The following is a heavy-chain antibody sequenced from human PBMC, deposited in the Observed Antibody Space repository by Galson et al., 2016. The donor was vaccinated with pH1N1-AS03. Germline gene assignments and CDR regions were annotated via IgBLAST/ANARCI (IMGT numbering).Heavy chain of an antibody. J-gene: IGHJ3*02. V-gene: IGHV3-23*01. D-gene: IGHD1-7*01. CDR2: FSGSGDKT. CDR1: EFTFSNYG. Sequence: SLRLSCTASEFTFSNYGMSWVRQAPGKGLEWVPSFSGSGDKTYYADSVKGRFTVSRDNSNNTLYLQMNSLRAGDTAVYYCARQRTGTTRGAAFDRWGQGTMVTVSS. CDR3: ARQRTGTTRGAAFDR.